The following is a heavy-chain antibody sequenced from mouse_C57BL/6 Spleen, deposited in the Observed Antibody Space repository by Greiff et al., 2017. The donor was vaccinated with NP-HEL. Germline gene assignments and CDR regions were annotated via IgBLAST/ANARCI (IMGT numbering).Heavy chain of an antibody. V-gene: IGHV5-6*01. J-gene: IGHJ3*01. CDR2: ISSGGIYT. CDR1: GFTFSSYG. CDR3: AREAYCYGSSYGGFVY. Sequence: EVQLVESGGDLVKPGGSLKLSCAASGFTFSSYGMSWVRQTPDKRLEWVATISSGGIYTYYPDSVKGRFTISRDNAKNTLYLQMSSLKSEDTAMYDCAREAYCYGSSYGGFVYWGQGTLVTVSA. D-gene: IGHD1-1*01.